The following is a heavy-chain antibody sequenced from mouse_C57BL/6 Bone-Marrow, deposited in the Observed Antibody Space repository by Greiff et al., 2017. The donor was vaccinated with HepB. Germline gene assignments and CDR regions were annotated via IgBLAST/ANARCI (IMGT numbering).Heavy chain of an antibody. V-gene: IGHV5-12*01. J-gene: IGHJ4*01. Sequence: EVMLVESGGGLVQPGGSLKLSCAASGFTFSDYYMYWVRQTPEKRLEWVAYISNGGGSTYYPDTVKGRFTISRDNAKNTLYLQMSRLKSEDTAMYYCASPLAGAMDYWGQGTSVTVSS. CDR1: GFTFSDYY. CDR2: ISNGGGST. CDR3: ASPLAGAMDY.